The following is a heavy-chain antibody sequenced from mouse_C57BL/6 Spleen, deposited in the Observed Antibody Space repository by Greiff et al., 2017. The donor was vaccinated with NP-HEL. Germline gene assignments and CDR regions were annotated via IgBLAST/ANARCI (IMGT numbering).Heavy chain of an antibody. D-gene: IGHD1-1*01. CDR2: IYPGDGDT. V-gene: IGHV1-82*01. CDR1: GYAFSSSW. J-gene: IGHJ2*01. Sequence: VQGVESGPELVKPGASVKISCKASGYAFSSSWMNWVKQRPGKGLEWIGRIYPGDGDTNYNGKFKGKATLTADKSSSTAYMQLSSLTSEDSAVYYCAPITTVADYWGQGTTLTVSS. CDR3: APITTVADY.